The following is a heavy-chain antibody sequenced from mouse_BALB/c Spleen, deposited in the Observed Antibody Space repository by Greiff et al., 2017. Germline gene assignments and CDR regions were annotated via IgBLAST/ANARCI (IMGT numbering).Heavy chain of an antibody. J-gene: IGHJ3*01. CDR3: TGGYDVGFAY. V-gene: IGHV1-69*02. D-gene: IGHD2-14*01. CDR1: GYTFTSYW. Sequence: QVQLQQPGAELVRPGASVKLSCKASGYTFTSYWINWVKQRPGQGLEWIGNIYPSDSYTNYNQKFKDKATLTVDKSSSTAYMQLSSPTSEDSAVYYCTGGYDVGFAYWGQGTLVTVAA. CDR2: IYPSDSYT.